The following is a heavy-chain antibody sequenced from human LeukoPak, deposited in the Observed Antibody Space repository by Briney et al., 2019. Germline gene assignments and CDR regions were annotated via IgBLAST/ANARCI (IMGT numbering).Heavy chain of an antibody. CDR3: AREAPRNGYNFDY. CDR2: ISSSSSYI. V-gene: IGHV3-21*01. D-gene: IGHD5-24*01. J-gene: IGHJ4*02. Sequence: PGRSLRLSCTASGFTFGDYAMSWFRQAPGKGLEWVSCISSSSSYIYYADSVKGRFTISRDNAKNSLYLQMNSLRVEDTAVYYCAREAPRNGYNFDYWGQGTLVTVSS. CDR1: GFTFGDYA.